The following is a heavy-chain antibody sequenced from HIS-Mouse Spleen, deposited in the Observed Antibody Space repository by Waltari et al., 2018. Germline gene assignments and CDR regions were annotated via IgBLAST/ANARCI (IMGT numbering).Heavy chain of an antibody. CDR1: GATLSSYA. CDR2: IIPILGIA. V-gene: IGHV1-69*04. J-gene: IGHJ4*02. CDR3: ARGYSSSWNYFDY. Sequence: QVQLVQSGAEVKKPGSSVKVSCKASGATLSSYAISWVLWAPGQGLEWMGRIIPILGIANYAQKFQGRVTITADKSTSTAYMELSSLRSEDTAVYYCARGYSSSWNYFDYWGQGTLVTVSS. D-gene: IGHD6-13*01.